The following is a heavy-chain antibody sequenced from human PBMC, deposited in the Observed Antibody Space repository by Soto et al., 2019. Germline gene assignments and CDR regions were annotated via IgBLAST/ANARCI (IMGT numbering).Heavy chain of an antibody. J-gene: IGHJ5*02. CDR2: INAGNGNT. CDR1: GYTFTSYA. D-gene: IGHD2-2*01. V-gene: IGHV1-3*01. CDR3: ARGDCSSTSCYRFDP. Sequence: EASVKVSCKASGYTFTSYAMHWVRQAPGQRLEWMGWINAGNGNTKYSQKFQGRVTMTTDTSTSTAYMELRSLGSDDTAVYYCARGDCSSTSCYRFDPWGQGTLVTVSS.